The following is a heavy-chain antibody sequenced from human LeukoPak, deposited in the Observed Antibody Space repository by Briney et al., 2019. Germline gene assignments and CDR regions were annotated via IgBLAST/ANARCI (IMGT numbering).Heavy chain of an antibody. CDR2: INWNGGST. V-gene: IGHV3-20*04. J-gene: IGHJ6*03. Sequence: GGSLRLSCAASGFTFDDYGMSWVRQAPGKGLEWGSGINWNGGSTGYADSVKGRFTISRDNAKNSLYLQMNSLRAEDTALYYCARDQKSGILGGYYYYYMDVWGKGTTVTVSS. CDR3: ARDQKSGILGGYYYYYMDV. D-gene: IGHD3-3*01. CDR1: GFTFDDYG.